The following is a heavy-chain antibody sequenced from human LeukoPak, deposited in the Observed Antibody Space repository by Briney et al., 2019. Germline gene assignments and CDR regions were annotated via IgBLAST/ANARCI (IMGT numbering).Heavy chain of an antibody. CDR1: GGSFSGYY. Sequence: SETLSLTCAVYGGSFSGYYWSWIRQPPGKGLGWIGEINHSGSTNYNPYLKSRVTISVDTSKNQFSLKLSSVTAADTAVYYCARVSPNYYYYMDVWGKGTTVTVSS. V-gene: IGHV4-34*01. CDR2: INHSGST. CDR3: ARVSPNYYYYMDV. J-gene: IGHJ6*03.